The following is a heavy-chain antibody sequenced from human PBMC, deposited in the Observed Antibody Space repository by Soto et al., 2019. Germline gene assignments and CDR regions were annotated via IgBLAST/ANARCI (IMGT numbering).Heavy chain of an antibody. D-gene: IGHD3-3*01. CDR2: ISGSGGST. V-gene: IGHV3-23*01. CDR1: GFTFSSYA. CDR3: AKDVRFLEWDEQYYFDY. Sequence: EVQLLESGGGLVQPGGSLRLSCAASGFTFSSYAMSWVRQAPGKGLEWVSAISGSGGSTYYADSVKGRFTISRDNSKNTLYLQMNSLRAEDTAVYYCAKDVRFLEWDEQYYFDYWGQGTLVTVSS. J-gene: IGHJ4*02.